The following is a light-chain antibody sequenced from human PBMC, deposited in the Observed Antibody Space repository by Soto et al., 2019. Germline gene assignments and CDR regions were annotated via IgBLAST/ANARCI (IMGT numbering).Light chain of an antibody. CDR1: RGINNY. Sequence: DIQMTQSPSSLSASIGDRVTITCRASRGINNYLAWYQQKPGKVPSLLIYAASTLQSGVPSRFSGSGSGTDFTLTISSLQPEDVATYYCQKYNSAPPNTFGGGTKVELK. J-gene: IGKJ4*01. V-gene: IGKV1-27*01. CDR3: QKYNSAPPNT. CDR2: AAS.